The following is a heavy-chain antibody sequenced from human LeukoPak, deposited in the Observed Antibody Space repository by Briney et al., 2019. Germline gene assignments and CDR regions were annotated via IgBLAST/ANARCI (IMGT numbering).Heavy chain of an antibody. CDR3: ARAARRPDGWTGGSYH. Sequence: PSETLSLTCSVSGGSISGYKWAWIRQPAGKGLEWLGRSDDGGHTDYSPSLESRLTVSIDKSKNQDSLKLTSVTAADTAVYYCARAARRPDGWTGGSYHWGQGIPVTVSS. V-gene: IGHV4-4*07. CDR2: SDDGGHT. D-gene: IGHD5-24*01. CDR1: GGSISGYK. J-gene: IGHJ4*02.